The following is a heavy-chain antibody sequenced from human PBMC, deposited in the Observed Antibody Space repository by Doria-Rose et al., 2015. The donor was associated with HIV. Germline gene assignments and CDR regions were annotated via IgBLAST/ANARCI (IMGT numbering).Heavy chain of an antibody. D-gene: IGHD3-3*01. Sequence: VSCKASGGTFSRYPLRWVRQAPGQGLEWMGRIIPVLGIRNYAQKFQGRVTITADESTSTAYIELSNLRSEDTAVYYCATTWSGYYLDYWGQGTLVTVSS. J-gene: IGHJ4*02. V-gene: IGHV1-69*02. CDR3: ATTWSGYYLDY. CDR1: GGTFSRYP. CDR2: IIPVLGIR.